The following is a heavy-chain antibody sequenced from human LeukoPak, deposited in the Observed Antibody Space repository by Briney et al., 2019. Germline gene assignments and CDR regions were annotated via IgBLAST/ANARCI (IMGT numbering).Heavy chain of an antibody. D-gene: IGHD6-19*01. V-gene: IGHV5-51*01. Sequence: GESLKISCKGSGYSFNTYWIGWVRQMPGKGLEWMGIIYPGDSDTRYSPSFQGQVTISADKSISTAYLQWSGLKASDTAMYYCARDSPYSSGWRDAFDVWGQGTMVTVSS. CDR1: GYSFNTYW. CDR2: IYPGDSDT. CDR3: ARDSPYSSGWRDAFDV. J-gene: IGHJ3*01.